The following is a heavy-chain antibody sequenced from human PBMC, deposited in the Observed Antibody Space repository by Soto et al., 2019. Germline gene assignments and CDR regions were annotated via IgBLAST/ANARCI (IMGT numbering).Heavy chain of an antibody. CDR1: ACTTDGYG. J-gene: IGHJ4*02. CDR2: ISWNSGSL. CDR3: AKEPRLGANYYDSSGYYFAY. Sequence: PLRRSHEAAACTTDGYGSPGVQHAPAKILGWVSGISWNSGSLGYADSVKGRFTSSRDNAKNSLYLQMHSLRAEDTALYYCAKEPRLGANYYDSSGYYFAYWGQGTLVIVSS. V-gene: IGHV3-9*02. D-gene: IGHD3-22*01.